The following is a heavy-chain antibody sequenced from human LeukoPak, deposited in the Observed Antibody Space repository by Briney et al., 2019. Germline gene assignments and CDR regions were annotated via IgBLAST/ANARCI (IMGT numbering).Heavy chain of an antibody. J-gene: IGHJ4*02. Sequence: GGSLRLSCEDSGFTFSSSTMNWVRQAPGKGLEWVSSISSRSTYIYYADSVKGRFTISRDNSKNSLYLQMNSLRAEDTALYYCAKDRRGYSYGPFDYWGQGTLVTVSS. CDR3: AKDRRGYSYGPFDY. CDR2: ISSRSTYI. D-gene: IGHD5-18*01. CDR1: GFTFSSST. V-gene: IGHV3-21*04.